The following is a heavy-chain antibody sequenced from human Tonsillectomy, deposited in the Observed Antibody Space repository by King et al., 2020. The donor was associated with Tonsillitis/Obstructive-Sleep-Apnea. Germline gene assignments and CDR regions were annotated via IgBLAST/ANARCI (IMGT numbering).Heavy chain of an antibody. CDR2: IIPIFGTA. D-gene: IGHD3-3*01. V-gene: IGHV1-69*01. Sequence: VQLVESGAEVKKPGSSVKVSCKASGGTFSSYAISWVRQAPGQGLEWMGGIIPIFGTANYAQQFQGRVTITADESTSTAYMELSSLRSEDTAVYYCARGGSTSFGVVISWFDPWGQGTLVTVSS. CDR1: GGTFSSYA. CDR3: ARGGSTSFGVVISWFDP. J-gene: IGHJ5*02.